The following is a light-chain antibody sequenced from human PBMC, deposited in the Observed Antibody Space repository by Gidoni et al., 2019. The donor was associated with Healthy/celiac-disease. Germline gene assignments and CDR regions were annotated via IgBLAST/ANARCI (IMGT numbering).Light chain of an antibody. CDR1: QSVSSY. CDR3: QQRSNWPGT. V-gene: IGKV3-11*01. CDR2: DAS. J-gene: IGKJ1*01. Sequence: IVLTQSPATLSVSPGERATLSCRVSQSVSSYLAWYQQKPGQAPRLLIYDASNRATGIPARFSGSGSGTDFTLTISSLEPEDFAVYYCQQRSNWPGTFGQGTKVEIK.